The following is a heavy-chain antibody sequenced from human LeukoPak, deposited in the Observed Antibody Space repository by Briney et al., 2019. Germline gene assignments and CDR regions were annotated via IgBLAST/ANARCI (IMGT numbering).Heavy chain of an antibody. CDR2: IGTAGDT. CDR1: GFTFSHYD. D-gene: IGHD3-10*01. V-gene: IGHV3-13*04. CDR3: ARCRGWGTFDI. Sequence: GGSLRLTCAASGFTFSHYDMLWPRQGTGKGLEWVSAIGTAGDTYYPGSVKGRFTTSRENAKNSLYLQMNSLRVEDTAVHYCARCRGWGTFDIWGQGTMVTVSS. J-gene: IGHJ3*02.